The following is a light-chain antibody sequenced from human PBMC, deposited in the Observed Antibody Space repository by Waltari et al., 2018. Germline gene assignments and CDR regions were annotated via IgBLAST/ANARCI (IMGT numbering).Light chain of an antibody. J-gene: IGKJ4*01. CDR2: DTS. V-gene: IGKV3-11*01. Sequence: EIMMTQSPATLSVSPGERATLSCRVSQSVSRKLAWYQQKPGQAPRLLIYDTSSRATDIPARFSGSGSGTDFTLTISSLEPEDFAVYYCQQRSDWPLTFGGGTKVEVK. CDR3: QQRSDWPLT. CDR1: QSVSRK.